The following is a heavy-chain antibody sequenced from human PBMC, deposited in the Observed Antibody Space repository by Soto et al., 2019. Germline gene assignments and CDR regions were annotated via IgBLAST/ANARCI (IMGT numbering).Heavy chain of an antibody. CDR2: IWYDGSNK. J-gene: IGHJ4*02. V-gene: IGHV3-33*01. Sequence: QVQLVESGGGVVQPGRSLRLSCAASGFTFSSYGMHWVRQAPGKGLEWVAVIWYDGSNKYYADSVKGRFTISRDNSKNTLYLQMNSLRAEDTAVYYCARGLWGAYVSSYFDYWGQGTLVTVSS. D-gene: IGHD3-16*01. CDR3: ARGLWGAYVSSYFDY. CDR1: GFTFSSYG.